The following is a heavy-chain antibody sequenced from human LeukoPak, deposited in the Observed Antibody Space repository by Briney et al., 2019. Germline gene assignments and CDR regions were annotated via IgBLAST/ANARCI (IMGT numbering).Heavy chain of an antibody. Sequence: GGSLSLSCEPSGLSLSSYGMQRARQAPGGGLEWVAFIWYEGTNEYYADSVEGRFRISRDNPENTLYLQMTSLSARHTAVYYCAKDPRSYCSSTSCPPWFDPWGQGTLVTVSS. CDR2: IWYEGTNE. CDR1: GLSLSSYG. V-gene: IGHV3-30*02. D-gene: IGHD2-2*01. J-gene: IGHJ5*02. CDR3: AKDPRSYCSSTSCPPWFDP.